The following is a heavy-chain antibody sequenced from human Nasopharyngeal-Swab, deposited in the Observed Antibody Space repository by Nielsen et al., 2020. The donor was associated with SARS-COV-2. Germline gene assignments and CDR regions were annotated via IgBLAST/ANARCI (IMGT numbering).Heavy chain of an antibody. CDR2: ISPDGGQK. Sequence: GESLKISCAGSGFTFSSKWMNWARQAPGKGLEWVANISPDGGQKYYADSVKGRFTISRDNGKNSLYLQMNSLRAEDTAVYYCASPSTLDYWGQGTLVTVSS. V-gene: IGHV3-7*02. CDR3: ASPSTLDY. CDR1: GFTFSSKW. J-gene: IGHJ4*02.